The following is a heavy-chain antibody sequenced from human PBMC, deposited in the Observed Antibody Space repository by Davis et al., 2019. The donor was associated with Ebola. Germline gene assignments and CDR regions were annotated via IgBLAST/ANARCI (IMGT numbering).Heavy chain of an antibody. CDR1: GYSSSDYY. CDR2: VDPKTGRT. Sequence: AASVKVSCKASGYSSSDYYMHWVQGAPGKGLEWVGLVDPKTGRTVYAENFQDRVTISADKSTDTVYMELSSLRYEDTAVYYCARGWLEPYWGQGTLVTVSS. V-gene: IGHV1-69-2*01. D-gene: IGHD3-22*01. J-gene: IGHJ4*02. CDR3: ARGWLEPY.